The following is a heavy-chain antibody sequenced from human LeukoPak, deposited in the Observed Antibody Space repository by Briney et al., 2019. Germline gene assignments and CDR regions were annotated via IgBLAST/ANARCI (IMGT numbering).Heavy chain of an antibody. CDR2: VKQDGSET. V-gene: IGHV3-7*01. CDR3: ARPIYSSGWDQFQH. CDR1: GFTFRSYR. D-gene: IGHD2-15*01. Sequence: GGSLRLSCAASGFTFRSYRMSWVRQAPGKGLEWVANVKQDGSETYYVDSVKGRFAISRDNAKNSLYLQMNSLRVEDTAVYYCARPIYSSGWDQFQHWGQGTLVTVSS. J-gene: IGHJ1*01.